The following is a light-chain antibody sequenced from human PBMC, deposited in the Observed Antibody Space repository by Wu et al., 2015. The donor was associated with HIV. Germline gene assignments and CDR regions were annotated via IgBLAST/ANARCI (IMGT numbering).Light chain of an antibody. V-gene: IGKV1-17*03. CDR2: AAS. Sequence: DIQMTQSPSAMPASVGDRVTITCRASQGINNYLVWFQQKPGKVPERLIYAASSLQSGVPSRFSGSGSGTEFTLTISSLQPEDFATYYCLQHNSYPLTFGEGPRW. J-gene: IGKJ4*01. CDR3: LQHNSYPLT. CDR1: QGINNY.